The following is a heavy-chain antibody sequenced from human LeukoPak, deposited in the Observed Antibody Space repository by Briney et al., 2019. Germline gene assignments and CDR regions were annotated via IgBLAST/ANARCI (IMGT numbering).Heavy chain of an antibody. Sequence: SQTLSLTCTVSGGSISSGDYYWSWIRQPPGKGLEWIGYIYYSGSTYYNPSLKSRVTISVDTSKNPFSLKLSSVTAADTAVYYCASVRFLEWLPFDYWGQGTLVTVSS. CDR3: ASVRFLEWLPFDY. D-gene: IGHD3-3*01. CDR2: IYYSGST. CDR1: GGSISSGDYY. J-gene: IGHJ4*02. V-gene: IGHV4-30-4*08.